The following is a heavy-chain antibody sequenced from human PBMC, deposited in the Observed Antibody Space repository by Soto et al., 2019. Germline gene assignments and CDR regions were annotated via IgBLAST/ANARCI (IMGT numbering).Heavy chain of an antibody. CDR3: AKAKFYYDSSPYDS. D-gene: IGHD3-22*01. CDR1: GFTFADYA. Sequence: VQMVESGGGVVHPGGSLGISCAGAGFTFADYAVHWGRQSAGEGLEWVSFINADGSEKYYADSVRGRFTISRDNSKDSFYLQMNSLRLEDTAMYYCAKAKFYYDSSPYDSWGQGTLVTVSS. J-gene: IGHJ4*02. V-gene: IGHV3-43*02. CDR2: INADGSEK.